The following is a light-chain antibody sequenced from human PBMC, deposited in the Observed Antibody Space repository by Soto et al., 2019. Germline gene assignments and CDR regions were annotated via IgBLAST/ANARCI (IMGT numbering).Light chain of an antibody. CDR2: SSC. J-gene: IGKJ5*01. Sequence: DIQMTQSPSSLSASVGDRVTITCRASQSMSSYLNWYHXKXGXSVNLLIYSSCTFQSGVPSRFSGSGSGTEFTLTISSLQPEDFATYYCQQFNSYPITFGQGTRLEIK. V-gene: IGKV1-9*01. CDR1: QSMSSY. CDR3: QQFNSYPIT.